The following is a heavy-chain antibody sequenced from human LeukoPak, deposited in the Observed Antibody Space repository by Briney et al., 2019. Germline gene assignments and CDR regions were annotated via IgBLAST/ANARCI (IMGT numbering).Heavy chain of an antibody. V-gene: IGHV4-31*03. CDR3: ARIRLHYFDY. CDR1: GGSISSGGYY. Sequence: SENLSLTCTVSGGSISSGGYYWSWIRQHPGKGLEWIGYIYYSRSTYYNPSLKSRVTISVDTSKNQFSLKLSSVTAADTAVYYCARIRLHYFDYWGQGTLVTVSS. CDR2: IYYSRST. J-gene: IGHJ4*02.